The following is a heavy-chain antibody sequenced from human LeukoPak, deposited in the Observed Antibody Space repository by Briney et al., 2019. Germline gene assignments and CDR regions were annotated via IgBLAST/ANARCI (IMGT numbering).Heavy chain of an antibody. Sequence: GGSLRLSCAASGFTSSSYAMSWVRQAPGKGLEWVSAISGSGGSTYYADSVKGRFTISRDNSKNTLYLQMNSLRAEDTAVYYCAKENDSGWLGRGFDYWGQGTLVTVSS. CDR2: ISGSGGST. D-gene: IGHD6-19*01. CDR3: AKENDSGWLGRGFDY. CDR1: GFTSSSYA. V-gene: IGHV3-23*01. J-gene: IGHJ4*02.